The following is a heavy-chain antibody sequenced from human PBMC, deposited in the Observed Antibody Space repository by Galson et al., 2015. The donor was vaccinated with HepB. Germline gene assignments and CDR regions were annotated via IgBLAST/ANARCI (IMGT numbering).Heavy chain of an antibody. CDR2: VYPGGGTT. CDR1: AFSFTTYG. V-gene: IGHV3-23*01. J-gene: IGHJ2*01. D-gene: IGHD7-27*01. CDR3: AKAQLGKWNFDL. Sequence: SLRLSCAASAFSFTTYGMSWVRQAPGKGLEWVSAVYPGGGTTYYADSVKGRFTISRDNSKSTLYLQMNSLRADDTAVYYCAKAQLGKWNFDLWGRGTLVAVSS.